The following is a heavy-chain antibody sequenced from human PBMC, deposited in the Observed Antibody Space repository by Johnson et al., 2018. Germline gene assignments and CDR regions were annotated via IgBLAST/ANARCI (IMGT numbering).Heavy chain of an antibody. CDR2: LAGGSGST. D-gene: IGHD5-12*01. Sequence: VQLVQSGGGLVQPGGSXRLSCVASGFSFSRSVMSWVRQAPGKGLEWVSTLAGGSGSTYYADSVKGLFSISIDISKNTLYLQLSSLRGEDSALYYCAYRMAALGQKDFQDWGQGALVTVSS. V-gene: IGHV3-23*04. J-gene: IGHJ1*01. CDR3: AYRMAALGQKDFQD. CDR1: GFSFSRSV.